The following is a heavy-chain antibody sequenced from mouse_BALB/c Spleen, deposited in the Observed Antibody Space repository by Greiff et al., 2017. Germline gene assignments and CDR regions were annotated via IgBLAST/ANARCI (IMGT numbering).Heavy chain of an antibody. V-gene: IGHV5-12-2*01. CDR1: GFTFSSYT. J-gene: IGHJ1*01. CDR2: ISNGGGST. D-gene: IGHD2-12*01. CDR3: ARRYDGRDWDFDV. Sequence: EVQLVESGGGLVQPGGSLKLSCAASGFTFSSYTMSWVRQPPEKRLEWVAYISNGGGSTYYPDTVKGRFTISRDNAKNTLYLQMSSLKSEDTAMYYCARRYDGRDWDFDVWGAGTTVTVAS.